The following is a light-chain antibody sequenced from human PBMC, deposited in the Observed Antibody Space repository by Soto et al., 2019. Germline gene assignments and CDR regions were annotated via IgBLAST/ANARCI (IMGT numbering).Light chain of an antibody. CDR2: RDS. CDR3: QVWDSSTARV. V-gene: IGLV3-9*01. J-gene: IGLJ3*02. CDR1: NIGSKN. Sequence: SYELTQPLSVSVALGQTARITCGGNNIGSKNVHWYQQKPGQAPVLVIYRDSNRPSGIPERFSGSNSGNTATLTISRAQAGDEAACYCQVWDSSTARVFGGGTQLTVL.